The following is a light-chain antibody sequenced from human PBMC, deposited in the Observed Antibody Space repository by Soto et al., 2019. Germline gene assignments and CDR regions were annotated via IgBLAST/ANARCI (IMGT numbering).Light chain of an antibody. V-gene: IGKV1-39*01. CDR3: QQSFSTPRFT. CDR1: ESIRSY. J-gene: IGKJ3*01. CDR2: GAS. Sequence: DIQMTQSPSSLSASVGDRVTITCRASESIRSYLNWYQQKPGKAPKLLIYGASGLQSGVPSRFSGGGSGTDFTLTISSLQPEDFATYYCQQSFSTPRFTFGPGTRVDI.